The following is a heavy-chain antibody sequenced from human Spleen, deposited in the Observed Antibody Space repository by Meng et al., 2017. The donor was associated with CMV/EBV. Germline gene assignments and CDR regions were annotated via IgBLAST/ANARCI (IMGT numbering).Heavy chain of an antibody. CDR3: ARGGLITMIAY. D-gene: IGHD3-22*01. Sequence: QVQPQQGGPGLVKPSETLSLTCAVYGGSFSGYYWSWSRQPPGKGLEWIGEINHSGSTNYNPSLKSRVTISVDTSKNQFSLKLSSVTAADTAVYYCARGGLITMIAYWGQGTLVTVSS. CDR1: GGSFSGYY. J-gene: IGHJ4*02. CDR2: INHSGST. V-gene: IGHV4-34*01.